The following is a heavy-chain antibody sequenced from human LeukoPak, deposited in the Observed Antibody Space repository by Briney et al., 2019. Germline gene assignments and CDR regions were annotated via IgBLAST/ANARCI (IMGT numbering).Heavy chain of an antibody. CDR2: INPNSGDT. CDR3: ARDREAARPSWFDP. Sequence: ASVKVSCRASGYTFSDYYMHWVRQPPGQGLEWMGWINPNSGDTYYPQKSQGSVSMTRDTSISTAYMELSRLRSDDTAVYYCARDREAARPSWFDPWGQGTLVTVSS. V-gene: IGHV1-2*02. D-gene: IGHD6-6*01. CDR1: GYTFSDYY. J-gene: IGHJ5*02.